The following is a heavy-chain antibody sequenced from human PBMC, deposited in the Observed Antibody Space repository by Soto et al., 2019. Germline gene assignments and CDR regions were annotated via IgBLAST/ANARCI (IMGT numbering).Heavy chain of an antibody. J-gene: IGHJ6*02. Sequence: SETLSLTCAVYGGSFSGYYWSWIRQPPGKGLEWIGEINHSGSTNYNPSLKSRVTISVDTSKNQFSLKLSSVTAADTAVYYCARGTAAAYYYYGMDVWGQGTTVTVSS. CDR1: GGSFSGYY. CDR2: INHSGST. V-gene: IGHV4-34*01. CDR3: ARGTAAAYYYYGMDV. D-gene: IGHD6-25*01.